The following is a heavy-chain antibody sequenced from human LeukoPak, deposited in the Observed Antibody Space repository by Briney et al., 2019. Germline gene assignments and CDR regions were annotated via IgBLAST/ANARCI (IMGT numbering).Heavy chain of an antibody. J-gene: IGHJ6*02. CDR3: ARSYVDTAMADYYYYGMDV. V-gene: IGHV3-66*01. D-gene: IGHD5-18*01. Sequence: GGSLRLSCAASGFTFSSYSMNWVRQAPGKGLEWVSVIYSGGSTYYADSVKGRFTISRDNSKNTLYLQMNSLRAEDTAVYYCARSYVDTAMADYYYYGMDVWGQGTTVTVSS. CDR1: GFTFSSYS. CDR2: IYSGGST.